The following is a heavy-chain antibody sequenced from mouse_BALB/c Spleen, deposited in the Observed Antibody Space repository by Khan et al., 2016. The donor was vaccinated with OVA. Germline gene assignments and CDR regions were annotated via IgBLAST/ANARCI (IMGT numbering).Heavy chain of an antibody. V-gene: IGHV1-7*01. J-gene: IGHJ3*01. Sequence: QVQLQQSGAELAKPGASVKMSCKASGYTFTSYWMHWVKQRPGQGLEWIGYINPSTGYTEYNQRFKDKATLTADKSSSTAYMQLSSLTSEESAVYYCANRGGSSAGLTYWGQGTLVTVSA. CDR2: INPSTGYT. CDR1: GYTFTSYW. D-gene: IGHD1-1*01. CDR3: ANRGGSSAGLTY.